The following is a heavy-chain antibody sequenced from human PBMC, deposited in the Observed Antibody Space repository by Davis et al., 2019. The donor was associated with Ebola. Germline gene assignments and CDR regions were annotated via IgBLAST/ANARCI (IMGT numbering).Heavy chain of an antibody. V-gene: IGHV3-23*01. CDR1: GFTFSSYA. CDR3: AKDGRHIVVVTAIRPYYGMDV. CDR2: ISGSGGST. D-gene: IGHD2-21*02. Sequence: GESLKISCAASGFTFSSYAMSWVRQAPGKGLEWVSAISGSGGSTYYADSVKGRFTISRDNSKNTLYLQMNSLRAEDTAVYYCAKDGRHIVVVTAIRPYYGMDVWGQGTTVTVSS. J-gene: IGHJ6*02.